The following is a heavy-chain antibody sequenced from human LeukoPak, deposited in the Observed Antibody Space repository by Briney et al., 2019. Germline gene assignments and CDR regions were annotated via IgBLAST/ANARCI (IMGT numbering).Heavy chain of an antibody. V-gene: IGHV3-9*01. D-gene: IGHD2-21*02. CDR3: AKGVVVVVTAYFDY. J-gene: IGHJ4*02. Sequence: GGSLRLSCVASGFTFSTYAMSWVRQGPGKGLEWVSGISWNSGSIGYADSVKGRFTISRDNAKNSLYLQMNSLRAEDTALYYCAKGVVVVVTAYFDYWGQGTLVTVSS. CDR1: GFTFSTYA. CDR2: ISWNSGSI.